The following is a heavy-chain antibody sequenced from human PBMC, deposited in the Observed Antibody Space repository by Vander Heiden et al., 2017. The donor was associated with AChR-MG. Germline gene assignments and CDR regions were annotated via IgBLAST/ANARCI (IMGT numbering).Heavy chain of an antibody. CDR2: FDPEDGET. Sequence: QVQLVQSGAEVTKPGASVKVSCQVSGYPLTELSMHWVRQAPGKGLEWMGGFDPEDGETIYAQKFQGRVTMTEDTSTDTAYMELSSLRSEDTAVYYCATERLYPGQLERRSFDYWGQGTLVTVSS. J-gene: IGHJ4*02. V-gene: IGHV1-24*01. CDR3: ATERLYPGQLERRSFDY. D-gene: IGHD1-1*01. CDR1: GYPLTELS.